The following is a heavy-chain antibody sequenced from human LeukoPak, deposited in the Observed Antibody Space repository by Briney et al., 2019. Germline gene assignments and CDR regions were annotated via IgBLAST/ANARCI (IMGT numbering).Heavy chain of an antibody. J-gene: IGHJ4*01. CDR3: STDPRLLIY. CDR1: GFGFSDSY. D-gene: IGHD2-8*01. V-gene: IGHV3-11*01. CDR2: ISGSGSDI. Sequence: GGSLRLSCVVSGFGFSDSYMTWIRQTPGKGLEWLAYISGSGSDIYYADSVKGRFTISRDNAKNSLCLQMNSLRPDDTALYYCSTDPRLLIYWGHGTLVTVSS.